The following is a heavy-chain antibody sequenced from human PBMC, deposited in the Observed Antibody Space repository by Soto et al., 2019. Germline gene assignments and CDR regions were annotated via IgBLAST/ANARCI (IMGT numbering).Heavy chain of an antibody. J-gene: IGHJ4*02. V-gene: IGHV3-23*01. D-gene: IGHD2-21*01. CDR2: TTGGGST. Sequence: DVQLLESGGGLVQPGGSLRLSCVVSGFSFTYAIIWVRQAPGKGQEWVSGTTGGGSTEYAASVKGRFTISRDNSKNTVYLQMNSLRAEDTAMYYCAKDAVYNDGLWLVSDWGQGTLVTVS. CDR1: GFSFTYA. CDR3: AKDAVYNDGLWLVSD.